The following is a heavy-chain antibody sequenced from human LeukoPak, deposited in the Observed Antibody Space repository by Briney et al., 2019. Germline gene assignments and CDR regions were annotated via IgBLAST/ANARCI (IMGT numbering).Heavy chain of an antibody. CDR1: GYSFTTNW. V-gene: IGHV5-51*01. CDR2: IYPGDSET. Sequence: GKSLKISCKGFGYSFTTNWIGWVRQMPGKGLEWMGIIYPGDSETRYSPSFQGQVTISADKSISTAYLQWSSLKASDTAMYYCVRSRGYSYGYSYYFDYWGQGTLVTVSS. CDR3: VRSRGYSYGYSYYFDY. J-gene: IGHJ4*02. D-gene: IGHD5-18*01.